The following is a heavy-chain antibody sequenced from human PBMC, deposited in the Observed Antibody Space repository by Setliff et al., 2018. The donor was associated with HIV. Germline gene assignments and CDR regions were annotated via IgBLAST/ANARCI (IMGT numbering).Heavy chain of an antibody. J-gene: IGHJ4*02. CDR3: ARDLFPYYHDSRPYYPPAY. D-gene: IGHD3-22*01. Sequence: LRISCAASGFSFSDYYVDWIRQAPGKGLEWVSSLSGTSSTIYLADSVKGRFTISRDNAQNSLYLHMNSLRAEDTAMYYCARDLFPYYHDSRPYYPPAYWGQGTPVTVSS. CDR2: LSGTSSTI. CDR1: GFSFSDYY. V-gene: IGHV3-11*01.